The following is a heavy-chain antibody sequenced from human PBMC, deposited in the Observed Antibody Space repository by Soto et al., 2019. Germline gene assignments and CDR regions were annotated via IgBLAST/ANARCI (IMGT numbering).Heavy chain of an antibody. D-gene: IGHD3-3*01. CDR1: GYTFTSYG. J-gene: IGHJ6*02. Sequence: GASVMVSCKASGYTFTSYGISWVRQAPGQGLEWMGWISAYNGNTNYAQKLQGRVTMTTDTSTSTAYMELRSLRSDDTAVYYCASGVAWSGYYSTYYYGMDVWGQGTTVTVSS. CDR3: ASGVAWSGYYSTYYYGMDV. CDR2: ISAYNGNT. V-gene: IGHV1-18*04.